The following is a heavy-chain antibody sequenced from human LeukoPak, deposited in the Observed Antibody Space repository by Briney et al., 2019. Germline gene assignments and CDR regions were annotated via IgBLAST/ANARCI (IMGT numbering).Heavy chain of an antibody. J-gene: IGHJ4*02. D-gene: IGHD6-13*01. Sequence: EPSETLSLTCAVYGGSFSGYYWSWIRQPPGKGLEWIGEINHSGSTNYNPSLKSRVTISVDTSKNQFSLKLSSVTAADTAVYYCATLAAAGTGWGQGTLVTVSS. CDR1: GGSFSGYY. CDR3: ATLAAAGTG. CDR2: INHSGST. V-gene: IGHV4-34*01.